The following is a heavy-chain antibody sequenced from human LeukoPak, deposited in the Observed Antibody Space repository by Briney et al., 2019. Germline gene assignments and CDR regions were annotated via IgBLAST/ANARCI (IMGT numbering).Heavy chain of an antibody. Sequence: PETLSLTCTVSGGSITNFYWSWIRQPPGGGLEYIGYIYYSGSTNYNPSLKSRVTISVDTSKNQFSLKLNSVSAADTAVYFCARLSRLTLIRGVTGYHSLDVWGKGTKVTVSS. CDR3: ARLSRLTLIRGVTGYHSLDV. V-gene: IGHV4-59*01. J-gene: IGHJ6*04. CDR1: GGSITNFY. D-gene: IGHD3-10*01. CDR2: IYYSGST.